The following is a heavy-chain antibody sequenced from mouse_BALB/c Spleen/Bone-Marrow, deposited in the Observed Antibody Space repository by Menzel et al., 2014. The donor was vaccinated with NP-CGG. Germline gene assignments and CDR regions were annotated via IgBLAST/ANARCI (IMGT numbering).Heavy chain of an antibody. V-gene: IGHV1S29*02. Sequence: EVQLQQSGPELVKPGAAVKISCKASGYTFTDYNMHWVKQSHGKSLEWIGYIYPYNGGTGYNQKFKSKATLTVDNSSTTAYMELRSLTSEDSAVYCCARGGSHGGFVYWGQGTLVTVSA. J-gene: IGHJ3*01. CDR1: GYTFTDYN. CDR3: ARGGSHGGFVY. CDR2: IYPYNGGT.